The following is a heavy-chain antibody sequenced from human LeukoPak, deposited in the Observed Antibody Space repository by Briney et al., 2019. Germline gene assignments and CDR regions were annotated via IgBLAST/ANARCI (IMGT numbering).Heavy chain of an antibody. CDR3: ARDQFPSVDSYKDIVVVPAAMDY. D-gene: IGHD2-2*01. CDR2: ISSNGGST. J-gene: IGHJ4*02. Sequence: GGSLRLSCAASGFTFSSYAMHWVRQAPGKGLEYVSAISSNGGSTYYANSAKGRFTISRDNSKNTLYLQMGSLRAEDMAVYYCARDQFPSVDSYKDIVVVPAAMDYWGQGTLVTVSS. CDR1: GFTFSSYA. V-gene: IGHV3-64*01.